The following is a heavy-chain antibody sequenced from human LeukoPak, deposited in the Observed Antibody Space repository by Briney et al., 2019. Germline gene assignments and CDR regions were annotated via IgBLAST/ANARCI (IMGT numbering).Heavy chain of an antibody. V-gene: IGHV4-59*12. CDR1: GGSISSYY. CDR3: AGSIAARLDY. D-gene: IGHD6-6*01. J-gene: IGHJ4*02. CDR2: IYYSGST. Sequence: SETLSLTCSVSGGSISSYYWSWIRQPPGKGLEWIGYIYYSGSTNYNPSLKSRVTISVDTSKNQFSLKLSSVTAADTAVYYCAGSIAARLDYWGQGTLVTVSS.